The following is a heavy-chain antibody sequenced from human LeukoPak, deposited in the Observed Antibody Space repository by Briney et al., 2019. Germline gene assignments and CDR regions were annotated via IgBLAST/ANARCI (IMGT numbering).Heavy chain of an antibody. J-gene: IGHJ4*02. Sequence: GGSLRLSCAASGFTFGSYAMSWVRQAPGKGLEWVAGISGSGDTTYYADSVKGRFTISRDNSKKTLYVQMNSLRAEDTAVYYCAKSYYADRSYFDSWGQGTLVTVSS. CDR1: GFTFGSYA. CDR2: ISGSGDTT. CDR3: AKSYYADRSYFDS. V-gene: IGHV3-23*01. D-gene: IGHD3-22*01.